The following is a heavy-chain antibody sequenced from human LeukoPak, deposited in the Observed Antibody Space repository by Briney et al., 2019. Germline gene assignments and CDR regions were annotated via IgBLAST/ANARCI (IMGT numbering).Heavy chain of an antibody. CDR3: ARVATIGEVSG. CDR1: GGSFSGYY. V-gene: IGHV4-34*01. D-gene: IGHD5-24*01. J-gene: IGHJ4*02. Sequence: SETLSLTCAVYGGSFSGYYWSWIRQPPGKGLEWIGEINHSGSTYYNPSLKSRVTISVDTSKNQFSLKLSSVTAADTAVYYCARVATIGEVSGWGQGTLVTVSS. CDR2: INHSGST.